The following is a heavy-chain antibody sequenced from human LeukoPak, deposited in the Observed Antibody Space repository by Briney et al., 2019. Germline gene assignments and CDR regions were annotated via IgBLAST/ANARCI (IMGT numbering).Heavy chain of an antibody. J-gene: IGHJ6*02. V-gene: IGHV4-61*01. Sequence: SETLSLTCTVSGXSVSSGSYYWSWIRQPPGKGLEWIGYIYYSGSTNYNPSLKSRVTISVDTSKNQFSLKLNSVTAADTAVYYCARDSYYYGMDVWGQGTTVTVSS. CDR2: IYYSGST. CDR3: ARDSYYYGMDV. CDR1: GXSVSSGSYY.